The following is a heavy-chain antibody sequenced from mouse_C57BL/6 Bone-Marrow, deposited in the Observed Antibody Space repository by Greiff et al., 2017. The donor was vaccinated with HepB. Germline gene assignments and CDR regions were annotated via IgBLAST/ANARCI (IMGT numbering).Heavy chain of an antibody. Sequence: QVQLQQSGAELVRPGASVKLSCKASGYTFTDYYINWVKQRPGQGLEWIARIYPGSGNTYYNEKFKGKATLTAEKSSSTAYMQLSSLTSEDSAVYVCARDDGYYLDYWGQGTTLTVSS. V-gene: IGHV1-76*01. J-gene: IGHJ2*01. D-gene: IGHD2-3*01. CDR1: GYTFTDYY. CDR3: ARDDGYYLDY. CDR2: IYPGSGNT.